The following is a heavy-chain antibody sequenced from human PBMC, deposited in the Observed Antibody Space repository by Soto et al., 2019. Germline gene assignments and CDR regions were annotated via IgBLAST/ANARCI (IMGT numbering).Heavy chain of an antibody. Sequence: GGSLRLSCAASGFTFSSYAMSWVRQAPGKGLEWVPAISGSGGSTYYADSVKGRFPISRDNSKNSLYLQMNSLRAEDTAVYYCPNLYLPVVPAATAHYYYCCMDVWGQGTTVTVSS. J-gene: IGHJ6*02. V-gene: IGHV3-23*01. CDR3: PNLYLPVVPAATAHYYYCCMDV. D-gene: IGHD2-2*01. CDR1: GFTFSSYA. CDR2: ISGSGGST.